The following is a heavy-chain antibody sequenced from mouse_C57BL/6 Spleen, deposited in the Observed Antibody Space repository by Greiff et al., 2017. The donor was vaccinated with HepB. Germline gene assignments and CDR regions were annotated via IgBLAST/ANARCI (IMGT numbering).Heavy chain of an antibody. CDR2: IYPGDGDT. D-gene: IGHD2-14*01. V-gene: IGHV1-80*01. CDR3: ARDEVYNDMDY. CDR1: GYAFSSYW. J-gene: IGHJ4*01. Sequence: QVQLQQSGAELVKPGASVKISCKASGYAFSSYWMNWVKQRPGKGLEWIGQIYPGDGDTNYNGKFKGKATLTADKSSSTAYMQLSSLTSEDSAIYFCARDEVYNDMDYWGKGTSVTVSS.